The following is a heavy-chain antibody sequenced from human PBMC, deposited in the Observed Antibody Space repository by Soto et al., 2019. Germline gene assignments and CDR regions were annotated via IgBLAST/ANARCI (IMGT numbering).Heavy chain of an antibody. CDR1: GGSISSSHW. D-gene: IGHD2-21*02. J-gene: IGHJ2*01. V-gene: IGHV4-4*02. CDR2: IYHSGST. CDR3: VRDADETAIVPAPWLV. Sequence: SETLSLTCAVSGGSISSSHWWGWVRQAPGKGLEWIGEIYHSGSTNYNPSLKSRITMSVDKSKNQFSVNLSSVTAADTAVYYCVRDADETAIVPAPWLVWGRGTLVTVSS.